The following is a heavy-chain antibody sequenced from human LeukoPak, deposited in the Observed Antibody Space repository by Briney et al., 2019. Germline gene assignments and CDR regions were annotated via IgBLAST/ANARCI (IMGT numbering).Heavy chain of an antibody. J-gene: IGHJ4*02. CDR3: SIGTLASRPYYFDY. Sequence: GGSLRLSCAASGFTFSSYEMIWVRQAPGKGLEWISYISGSGSAIYYADSVRGRFTISRDNAKNSLYLQMNSLRAGDTAVYYCSIGTLASRPYYFDYWGQGTLDTVSS. D-gene: IGHD6-6*01. CDR2: ISGSGSAI. V-gene: IGHV3-48*03. CDR1: GFTFSSYE.